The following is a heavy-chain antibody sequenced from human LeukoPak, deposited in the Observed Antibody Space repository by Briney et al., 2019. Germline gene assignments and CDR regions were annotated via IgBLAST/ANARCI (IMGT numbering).Heavy chain of an antibody. CDR3: ASGSPDGDFGVGPTPFDY. CDR2: IIPIFGTA. D-gene: IGHD3-3*01. J-gene: IGHJ4*02. CDR1: GYTFTSYG. Sequence: GASVKVSCKASGYTFTSYGISRVRQAPGQGLEWMGRIIPIFGTANYAQKFQGRVTITADKSTSTAYMELSSLRSEDTAVYYCASGSPDGDFGVGPTPFDYWGQGTLVTVSS. V-gene: IGHV1-69*06.